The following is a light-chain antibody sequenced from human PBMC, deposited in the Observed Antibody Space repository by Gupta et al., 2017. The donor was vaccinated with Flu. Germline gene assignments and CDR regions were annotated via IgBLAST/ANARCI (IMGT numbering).Light chain of an antibody. CDR1: SSNLGTGYD. Sequence: SVLAPPPSVSRTPGQRVTISCTGSSSNLGTGYDAHWYQQLPGTTPKLLIFSNNTRPAGVPVRFSGSKSGTSASLAITEPEDEDEDDYYCQADDNSRGWVFGGGTKLTVL. CDR2: SNN. CDR3: QADDNSRGWV. J-gene: IGLJ3*02. V-gene: IGLV1-40*01.